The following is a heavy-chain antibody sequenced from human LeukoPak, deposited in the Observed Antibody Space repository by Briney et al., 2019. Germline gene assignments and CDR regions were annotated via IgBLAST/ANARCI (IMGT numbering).Heavy chain of an antibody. CDR3: ARDETGISPY. V-gene: IGHV1-69*04. CDR1: GGTFSSYA. CDR2: IIPILGIA. Sequence: SVKVSCKASGGTFSSYAISWVRQAPGQGREWMGRIIPILGIANYAQKFQGRVTITADKSTSTAYMELSSLRSEDTAVYYCARDETGISPYWGQGTLVTVSS. J-gene: IGHJ4*02. D-gene: IGHD1-14*01.